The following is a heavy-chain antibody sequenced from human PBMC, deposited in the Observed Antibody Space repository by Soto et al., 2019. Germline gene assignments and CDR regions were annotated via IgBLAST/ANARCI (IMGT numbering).Heavy chain of an antibody. CDR1: GYTFTSYG. V-gene: IGHV1-18*01. Sequence: ASVKVSCKASGYTFTSYGISWGGQSPGQGLEWMGWISAYNGNTNYAQKLQGRVTMTTDTSTSTAYMELSSLRSDDTAVYYCARDDTAASGIDSWGQGTMVTVSS. D-gene: IGHD2-21*02. CDR3: ARDDTAASGIDS. CDR2: ISAYNGNT. J-gene: IGHJ4*02.